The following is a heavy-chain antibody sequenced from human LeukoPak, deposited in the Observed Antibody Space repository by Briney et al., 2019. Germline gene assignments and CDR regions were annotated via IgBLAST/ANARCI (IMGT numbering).Heavy chain of an antibody. CDR2: IYSGGFT. CDR1: GFTFNTYA. V-gene: IGHV3-23*03. CDR3: ASLITMVRGVIDY. Sequence: PGGSLRLSCAASGFTFNTYAMNWVRQAPGKGLEWVAIIYSGGFTYYRDSVKGRFTIYRDNSKNTVYLQMNSLRVEDTAVYYCASLITMVRGVIDYWGQGTLVTVSS. D-gene: IGHD3-10*01. J-gene: IGHJ4*02.